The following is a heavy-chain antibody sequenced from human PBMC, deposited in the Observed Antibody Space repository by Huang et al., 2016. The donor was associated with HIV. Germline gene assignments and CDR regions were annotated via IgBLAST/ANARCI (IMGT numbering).Heavy chain of an antibody. J-gene: IGHJ3*01. Sequence: QVRLVESGGGVVQPGASLTLSCSASGVPFSAYGMGWVRQAPGKGVEWVSFIRYDGNNDYLIGSVKGRFTISRDNSNNTLYLRMNSLRPEDTAVYYCVKERGSSRARSSFDFWGQGTSVIVSS. CDR1: GVPFSAYG. V-gene: IGHV3-30*02. CDR3: VKERGSSRARSSFDF. D-gene: IGHD6-13*01. CDR2: IRYDGNND.